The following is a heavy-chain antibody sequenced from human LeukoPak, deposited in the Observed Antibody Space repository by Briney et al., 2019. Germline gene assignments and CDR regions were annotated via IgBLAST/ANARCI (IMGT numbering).Heavy chain of an antibody. D-gene: IGHD2-21*02. J-gene: IGHJ5*02. Sequence: PSETLSLTCTVSGVAITSYYWGWIRQPPGKGLEWIGSFFYGGTTYYNPSLQSRVTISVDTSKNRFSLNLGSVTAADTAVYYCARFGQTGDTHTWGQGTLVTVSS. CDR1: GVAITSYY. V-gene: IGHV4-39*01. CDR3: ARFGQTGDTHT. CDR2: FFYGGTT.